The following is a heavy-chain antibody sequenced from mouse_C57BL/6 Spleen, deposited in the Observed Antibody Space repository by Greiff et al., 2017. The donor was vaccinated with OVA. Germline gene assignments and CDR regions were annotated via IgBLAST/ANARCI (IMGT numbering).Heavy chain of an antibody. Sequence: QVQLQQSGPCLVQPSQSLSITCTVSGFSLTSYGVHWVRQSPGKGLEWLGVIWSGGSTDYNAAFISRLSISKDNSKSQVFFKMNSLQADDTAIYYCARKDPYAMDYWGQGTSVTVSS. CDR1: GFSLTSYG. V-gene: IGHV2-2*01. CDR2: IWSGGST. CDR3: ARKDPYAMDY. J-gene: IGHJ4*01.